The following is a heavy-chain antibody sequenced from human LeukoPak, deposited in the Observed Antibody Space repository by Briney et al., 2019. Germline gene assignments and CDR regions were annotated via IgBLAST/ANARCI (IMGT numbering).Heavy chain of an antibody. CDR1: GFTFSNYA. D-gene: IGHD3-22*01. Sequence: GGSLRLSCAASGFTFSNYAVNWVRQAPGKGLEWVSTITGSGGSTFYADSVKGRFTISRDNSMDTLYLQMSSLRAEDTAVYYCAKDRGRYYDSSGYYWGYYFDSWGQGILVTVST. V-gene: IGHV3-23*01. J-gene: IGHJ4*02. CDR3: AKDRGRYYDSSGYYWGYYFDS. CDR2: ITGSGGST.